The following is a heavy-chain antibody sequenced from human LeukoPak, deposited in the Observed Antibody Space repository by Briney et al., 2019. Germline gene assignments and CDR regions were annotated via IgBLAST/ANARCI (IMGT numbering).Heavy chain of an antibody. V-gene: IGHV1-2*06. CDR1: GYTFTGYY. CDR3: ARSLTMVRGVIAAIDY. D-gene: IGHD3-10*01. CDR2: INPNSGGT. Sequence: GASVKVSCKASGYTFTGYYMHWVRQAPGQGLEWMGRINPNSGGTNYAQKFQGRVTMTRDTSISTAYMELSRLRSDDTAVYYCARSLTMVRGVIAAIDYWGQGTLVTVSS. J-gene: IGHJ4*02.